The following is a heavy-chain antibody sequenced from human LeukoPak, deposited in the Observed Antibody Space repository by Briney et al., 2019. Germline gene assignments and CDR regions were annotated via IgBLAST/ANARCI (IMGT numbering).Heavy chain of an antibody. CDR3: AKLKGSSSWTDYFDY. Sequence: PGGSLRLTCAASGFTFSSYAMSWVRQAPGKGLEWVSAISGSGGSTYYADSVKGRFTISRDNSKNTLYLQMNSLRAEDTAVYYCAKLKGSSSWTDYFDYWGQGTLVTVSS. D-gene: IGHD6-13*01. J-gene: IGHJ4*02. CDR2: ISGSGGST. V-gene: IGHV3-23*01. CDR1: GFTFSSYA.